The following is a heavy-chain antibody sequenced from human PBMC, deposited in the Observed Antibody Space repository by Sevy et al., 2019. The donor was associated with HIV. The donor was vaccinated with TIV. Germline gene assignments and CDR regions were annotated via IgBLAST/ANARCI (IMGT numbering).Heavy chain of an antibody. CDR1: GFTFSSYN. J-gene: IGHJ4*02. D-gene: IGHD2-8*01. CDR3: ARDGNGLFDY. Sequence: GGSLRLSCAASGFTFSSYNMNWVRQAPGKGLEWVSYISSSSSTIYYADSVKGRFTISRDNAKNSLYLQMNSLRAEDTAVYYCARDGNGLFDYWGQGTLATVSS. V-gene: IGHV3-48*01. CDR2: ISSSSSTI.